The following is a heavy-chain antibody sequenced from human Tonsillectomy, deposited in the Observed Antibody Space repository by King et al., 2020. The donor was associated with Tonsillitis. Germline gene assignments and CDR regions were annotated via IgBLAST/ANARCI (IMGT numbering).Heavy chain of an antibody. J-gene: IGHJ6*02. CDR1: GGSVSSGRYY. CDR3: ARVYPAADYYYGMDV. CDR2: IYYSGNT. Sequence: VQLQESGPGLVKPSETLSLTCTVSGGSVSSGRYYWSWIRQPPGKGQEWIGYIYYSGNTNYNPSLRSRVTMSEDTSKNQFSLKLSSVTAADTAVYYCARVYPAADYYYGMDVWGQGTTVTVSS. D-gene: IGHD2-2*01. V-gene: IGHV4-61*01.